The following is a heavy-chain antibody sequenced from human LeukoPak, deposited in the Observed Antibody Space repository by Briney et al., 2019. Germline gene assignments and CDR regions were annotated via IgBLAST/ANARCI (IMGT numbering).Heavy chain of an antibody. CDR3: ARGSEGNYYDSSGYLFRDYYYGMDV. CDR1: GGSFSGYY. Sequence: SETLSLTCAVYGGSFSGYYWSWTRQPPGKGLEWIGEINHSGSTNYNPSLKSRVTISVDTSKNQFYLKLSSVTAADTAVYYCARGSEGNYYDSSGYLFRDYYYGMDVWGQGTTVTVSS. D-gene: IGHD3-22*01. V-gene: IGHV4-34*01. J-gene: IGHJ6*02. CDR2: INHSGST.